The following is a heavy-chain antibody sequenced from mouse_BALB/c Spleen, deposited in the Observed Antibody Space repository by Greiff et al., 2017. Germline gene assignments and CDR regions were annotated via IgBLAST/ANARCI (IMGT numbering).Heavy chain of an antibody. Sequence: QVHVKQSGAELAKPGASVKMSCKASGYTFTSYWMHWVKQRPGQGLEWIGYINPSTGYTEYNQKFKDKATLTADKSSSTAYMQLSSLTSEDSAVYYCARPSGYAMDYWGQGTSVTVSS. CDR2: INPSTGYT. CDR3: ARPSGYAMDY. CDR1: GYTFTSYW. D-gene: IGHD1-3*01. V-gene: IGHV1-7*01. J-gene: IGHJ4*01.